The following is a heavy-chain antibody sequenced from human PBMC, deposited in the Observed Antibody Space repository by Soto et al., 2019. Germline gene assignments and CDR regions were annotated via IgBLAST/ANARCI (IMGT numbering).Heavy chain of an antibody. Sequence: GGSLRLSCAASGSTFSDYYMSWIRQAPGKGLEWVSYISSSSSYTNYADSVKGRFTISRDNAKNSLYLQMNSLRAEDTAVYYCARVQKAGRTNWFDPWGQGTLVTVSS. CDR3: ARVQKAGRTNWFDP. D-gene: IGHD6-13*01. CDR2: ISSSSSYT. CDR1: GSTFSDYY. J-gene: IGHJ5*02. V-gene: IGHV3-11*06.